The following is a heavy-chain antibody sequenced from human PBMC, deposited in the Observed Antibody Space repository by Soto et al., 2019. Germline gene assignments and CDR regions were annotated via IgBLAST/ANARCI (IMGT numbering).Heavy chain of an antibody. D-gene: IGHD2-15*01. CDR3: ARERVEYGAYQYYGMDV. CDR2: ISYHGSKN. V-gene: IGHV3-30-3*01. J-gene: IGHJ6*02. Sequence: GGSLRLSCAASGFTFSSYAMHWVRQPPGKGLEWVAVISYHGSKNYYADSMKGRFTISRDNSKNTLYLQMNSLRAEDTAVYYCARERVEYGAYQYYGMDVWGQGTTVTVSS. CDR1: GFTFSSYA.